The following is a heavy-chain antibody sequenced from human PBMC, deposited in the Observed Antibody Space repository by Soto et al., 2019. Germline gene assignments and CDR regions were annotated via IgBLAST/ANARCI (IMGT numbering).Heavy chain of an antibody. CDR3: AHRPDDYIWGSRQAYYFDY. D-gene: IGHD3-16*01. CDR2: IYWDDDK. V-gene: IGHV2-5*02. CDR1: GFSLSTSGVG. Sequence: SGPTLVNPTQTLTLTCTFSGFSLSTSGVGVGWIRQPPGKALEWLALIYWDDDKRYSPSLKSRLTITKDTSKNQVVLTMTNMDPVDTATYYCAHRPDDYIWGSRQAYYFDYWGQGTLVTVSS. J-gene: IGHJ4*02.